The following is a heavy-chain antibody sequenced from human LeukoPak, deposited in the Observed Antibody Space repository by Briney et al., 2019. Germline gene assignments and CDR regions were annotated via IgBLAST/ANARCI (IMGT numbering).Heavy chain of an antibody. Sequence: GESLKISCKGPGYSFTSYWIGWVRQMPGKGPEWMGIIYPGDSDTRYSPSFQGQVTIPADKSISTAYLQWSSLKASDTAMYYCARTAGIAATYYFDYWGQGTLVTVSS. CDR3: ARTAGIAATYYFDY. CDR1: GYSFTSYW. CDR2: IYPGDSDT. D-gene: IGHD6-13*01. V-gene: IGHV5-51*01. J-gene: IGHJ4*02.